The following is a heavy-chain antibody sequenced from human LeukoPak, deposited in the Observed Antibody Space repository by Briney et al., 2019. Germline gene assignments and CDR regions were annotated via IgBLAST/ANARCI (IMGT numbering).Heavy chain of an antibody. J-gene: IGHJ5*02. D-gene: IGHD1-26*01. Sequence: GGSLRLSCAASGFTVSSNYMSWVHQAPGKGLEWVSVISGSGGSTYYADSVKGRFTISRDNSKNTLYLQMNSLRAEDTAVYYCAKGKWDLPQDNWFDPWGQGTLVTVSS. CDR2: ISGSGGST. V-gene: IGHV3-23*01. CDR1: GFTVSSNY. CDR3: AKGKWDLPQDNWFDP.